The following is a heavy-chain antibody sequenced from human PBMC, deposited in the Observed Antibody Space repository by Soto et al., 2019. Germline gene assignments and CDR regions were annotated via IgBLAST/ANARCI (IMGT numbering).Heavy chain of an antibody. J-gene: IGHJ4*02. D-gene: IGHD2-15*01. CDR2: ISAYSGNT. Sequence: QVQLVQSGGEVKKPGAAVKVSCKASGYTFTTFGIGWVRQAPGQGLEWMSWISAYSGNTEYPQKLQGRVTMTMDTSTSTTYMELRSLRSDDTAVYYCARAYCSGGSCYLDYWGQGALVTVSS. CDR1: GYTFTTFG. CDR3: ARAYCSGGSCYLDY. V-gene: IGHV1-18*01.